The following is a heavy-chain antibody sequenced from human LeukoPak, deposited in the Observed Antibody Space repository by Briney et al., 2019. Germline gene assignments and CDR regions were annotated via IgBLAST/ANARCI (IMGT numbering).Heavy chain of an antibody. CDR1: GYTFTSYD. Sequence: GASVKVSCKASGYTFTSYDINWVRQATGQGLEWMGWMNPNSANTGYAQKFQGRVTMTRNTSISTAYLQWSSLKASDTAMYYCARIGITGEYCSSTTCSSDAFDIWGQGTMVTVSS. CDR3: ARIGITGEYCSSTTCSSDAFDI. D-gene: IGHD2-2*01. CDR2: MNPNSANT. V-gene: IGHV1-8*01. J-gene: IGHJ3*02.